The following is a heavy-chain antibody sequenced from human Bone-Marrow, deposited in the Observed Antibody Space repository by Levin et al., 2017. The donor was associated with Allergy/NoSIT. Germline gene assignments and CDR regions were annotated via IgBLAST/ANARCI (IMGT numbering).Heavy chain of an antibody. CDR3: ARGVGGRGLDAFDI. J-gene: IGHJ3*02. Sequence: PSETLSLTCAVYGGSFSGYYWSWIRQPPGKGLEWIGEINHSGSTNYNPSLKSRVTISVDTSKNQFSLKLSSVTAADTAVYYCARGVGGRGLDAFDIWGQGTMVTVSS. D-gene: IGHD1-26*01. V-gene: IGHV4-34*01. CDR2: INHSGST. CDR1: GGSFSGYY.